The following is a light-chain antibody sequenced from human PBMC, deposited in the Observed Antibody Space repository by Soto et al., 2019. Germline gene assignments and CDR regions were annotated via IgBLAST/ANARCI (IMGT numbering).Light chain of an antibody. V-gene: IGLV3-21*02. J-gene: IGLJ1*01. Sequence: SYELTQPPSVSVAPGQTASITCGGNHIGSTSVHWYQQKPGQAPVLVVFDDDDRPSGIPERLSGSKSGNMATLTISRVEAGDEADYYCQVCESNSVFVFGIGTKVTVL. CDR3: QVCESNSVFV. CDR2: DDD. CDR1: HIGSTS.